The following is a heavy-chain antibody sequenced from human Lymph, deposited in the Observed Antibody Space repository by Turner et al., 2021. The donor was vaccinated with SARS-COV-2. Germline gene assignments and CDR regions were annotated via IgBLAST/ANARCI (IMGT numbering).Heavy chain of an antibody. D-gene: IGHD3-22*01. CDR3: ARDRDSSGWVDY. CDR2: ISYDGSDK. J-gene: IGHJ4*02. V-gene: IGHV3-30*04. Sequence: QVQLVESGGGVVHPGGSLSPSCAASGFTFSSYAMHWVRQAPGKGLEWVAFISYDGSDKYYADSVKGRFTFSRDNSKNTLYVQMNSLRAEDTAVYYCARDRDSSGWVDYWGQGTLVTVSS. CDR1: GFTFSSYA.